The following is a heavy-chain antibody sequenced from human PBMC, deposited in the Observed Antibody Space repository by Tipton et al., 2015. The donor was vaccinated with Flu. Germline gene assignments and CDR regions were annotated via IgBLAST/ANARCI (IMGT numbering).Heavy chain of an antibody. V-gene: IGHV4-34*01. D-gene: IGHD3/OR15-3a*01. CDR3: ARGGLDQTIEFDY. Sequence: LRLSCAVYGGSFSGYYWSWIRQPPGKGLEWIGSIYYSGSTYYNPSLKSRVTISVDTSKNQFSLKLSSVTAADTAVYYCARGGLDQTIEFDYWGQGTLVTVSS. CDR1: GGSFSGYY. CDR2: IYYSGST. J-gene: IGHJ4*02.